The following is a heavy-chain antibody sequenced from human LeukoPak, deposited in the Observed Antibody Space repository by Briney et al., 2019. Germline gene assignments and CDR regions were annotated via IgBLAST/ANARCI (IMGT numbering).Heavy chain of an antibody. D-gene: IGHD3-10*01. CDR1: GFTFNSYE. CDR3: AKFHRFGVRGVTDLFDY. V-gene: IGHV3-48*03. J-gene: IGHJ4*02. CDR2: IGRSGTPM. Sequence: PGGSLRLSCEVSGFTFNSYEMNWVRQAPGKGLEWISYIGRSGTPMYYADSVKGRFTISRDNAKNSLYLQMSSLRAEDTAVYYCAKFHRFGVRGVTDLFDYWGQGTLVTVSS.